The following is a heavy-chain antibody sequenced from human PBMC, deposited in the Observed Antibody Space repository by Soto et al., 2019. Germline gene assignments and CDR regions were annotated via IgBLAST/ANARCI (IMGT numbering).Heavy chain of an antibody. Sequence: SETLSLTCTVSGGSISSSTSLWGWVRQPPGKGLECIGTMYYTGTTHYSPSLRSRVTMSTDTSKNQFSLKLTSVTASDTAVYYCARLTYYLGSGTYPWFDPWGQGTLVTVSS. CDR3: ARLTYYLGSGTYPWFDP. CDR2: MYYTGTT. J-gene: IGHJ5*02. D-gene: IGHD3-10*01. V-gene: IGHV4-39*01. CDR1: GGSISSSTSL.